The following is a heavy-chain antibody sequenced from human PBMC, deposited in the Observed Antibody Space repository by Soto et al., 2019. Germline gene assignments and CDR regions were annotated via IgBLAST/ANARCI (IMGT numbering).Heavy chain of an antibody. J-gene: IGHJ4*02. Sequence: SETLSLTCTVSGGSISSYYWSWIRQPPGKGLEWIGYIYYSGSTNYNPSLKSRVTISVDTSKNQFSLKLSSVTAADTAVYYCAREVGDGYKSFDYWGQGTLVTVS. V-gene: IGHV4-59*01. CDR3: AREVGDGYKSFDY. D-gene: IGHD5-12*01. CDR2: IYYSGST. CDR1: GGSISSYY.